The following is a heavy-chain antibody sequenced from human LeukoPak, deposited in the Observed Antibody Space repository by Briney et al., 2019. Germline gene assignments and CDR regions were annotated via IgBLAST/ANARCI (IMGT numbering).Heavy chain of an antibody. CDR1: GFSLSTFA. CDR3: AKNKGQLVPNYCMNV. D-gene: IGHD2/OR15-2a*01. J-gene: IGHJ6*03. Sequence: GGSLRLSCKASGFSLSTFAMSWVRRAPGKGLELVSTLSSSGSRTYYAESVKGRFTISRDTSMNTVFLQMNSLRGDDTAIYYGAKNKGQLVPNYCMNVWGKGTTVTLS. V-gene: IGHV3-23*01. CDR2: LSSSGSRT.